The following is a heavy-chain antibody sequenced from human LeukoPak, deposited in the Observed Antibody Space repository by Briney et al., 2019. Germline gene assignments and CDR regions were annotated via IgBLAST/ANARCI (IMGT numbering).Heavy chain of an antibody. J-gene: IGHJ3*02. CDR1: GGSINNYY. CDR2: IYTRGST. D-gene: IGHD2-15*01. Sequence: SETLSLTCTVSGGSINNYYWSWIRQPAGNGLEWIGRIYTRGSTNYNPSLKSRVTMSVDTSKNQFALKLSSVTAADTAVYYCARGRYCSADICSGGDAFDIWGQGTMVSVSS. V-gene: IGHV4-4*07. CDR3: ARGRYCSADICSGGDAFDI.